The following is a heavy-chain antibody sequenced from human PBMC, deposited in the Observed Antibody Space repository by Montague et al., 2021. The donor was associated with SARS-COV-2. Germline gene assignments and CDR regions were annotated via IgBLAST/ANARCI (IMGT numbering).Heavy chain of an antibody. Sequence: SETLSLTCAVSGDSIMPADCWSWVRQPPGQGLEWIGEIYQRVSTNYNPSLQSRVSMSVDKSKNQVSLELYSVTAGDTALFYCVKAGGMHNRPPVWGQGALVIVSS. D-gene: IGHD4-23*01. CDR2: IYQRVST. CDR3: VKAGGMHNRPPV. V-gene: IGHV4-4*02. J-gene: IGHJ4*02. CDR1: GDSIMPADC.